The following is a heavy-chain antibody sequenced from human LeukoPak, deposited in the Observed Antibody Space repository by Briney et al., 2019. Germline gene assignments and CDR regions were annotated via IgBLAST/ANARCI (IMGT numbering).Heavy chain of an antibody. D-gene: IGHD5-24*01. CDR3: ARPSPPGDGYNPSDQ. CDR1: EFPFNINA. CDR2: ISNDERNK. J-gene: IGHJ4*02. V-gene: IGHV3-30*04. Sequence: GGSLRLSCAVSEFPFNINAMHWVRQAPGKGLEWVAVISNDERNKYYAESVKGRFTISRDNSNSMVYLQMTSLRLEDTAVYYCARPSPPGDGYNPSDQWGQGSLVIVSS.